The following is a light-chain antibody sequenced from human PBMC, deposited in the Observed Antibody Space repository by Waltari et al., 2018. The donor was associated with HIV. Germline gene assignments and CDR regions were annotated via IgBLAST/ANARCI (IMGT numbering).Light chain of an antibody. V-gene: IGLV1-44*01. CDR1: SSNIGDNA. CDR3: ATLDDSLNGPV. J-gene: IGLJ2*01. Sequence: QSVLTQPPSVSGPPGQRVTISCSGSSSNIGDNAVSWYQRFPGTAPKLLIYSNNQRPSGVPDRFSGSKSGTSASLAISGLQSEDEADYYCATLDDSLNGPVFGGGTKVTAL. CDR2: SNN.